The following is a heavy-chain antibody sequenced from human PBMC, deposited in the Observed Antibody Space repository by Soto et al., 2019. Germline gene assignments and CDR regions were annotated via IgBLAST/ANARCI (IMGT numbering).Heavy chain of an antibody. V-gene: IGHV4-59*01. Sequence: QVQLQESGPGLVKSSETLSLTCRVSGGSISNYFWSWIRQPPGKGLEWIGYIFNSGSTIYSPSLPSRSTTTLDTSRIQFSLRLGSVSVGDTAMYFCARGPETSARVVWCKATRVTVSS. CDR3: ARGPETSARVV. D-gene: IGHD6-6*01. CDR1: GGSISNYF. CDR2: IFNSGST. J-gene: IGHJ6*04.